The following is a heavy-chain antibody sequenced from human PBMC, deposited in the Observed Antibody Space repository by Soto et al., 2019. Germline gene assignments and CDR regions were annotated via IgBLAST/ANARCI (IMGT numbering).Heavy chain of an antibody. Sequence: PSETLSLTCTVSGVSISSSSYYWGWIRQPPGKGLEWIGSIYHTGSTYYTPSLKSRVTISVDTSKNQFSLKLSSVTAADTAVYYCASRIDYDSSGSYFDYWGQGTLVTVSS. V-gene: IGHV4-39*07. CDR2: IYHTGST. J-gene: IGHJ4*02. CDR1: GVSISSSSYY. D-gene: IGHD3-22*01. CDR3: ASRIDYDSSGSYFDY.